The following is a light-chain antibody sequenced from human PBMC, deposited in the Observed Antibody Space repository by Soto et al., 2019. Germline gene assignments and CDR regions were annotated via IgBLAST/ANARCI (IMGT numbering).Light chain of an antibody. CDR3: LIFYGGTRV. J-gene: IGLJ3*02. V-gene: IGLV7-43*01. CDR1: TGAVTSGYY. Sequence: QTVVTQEPSLTVSPGGTVTLTCAPSTGAVTSGYYPNWFQQKPGQAPRALIYSTNNRHSWAPARFSGSLLGGKAALTLSGVQPEDEADYYRLIFYGGTRVFGGGTKLTVL. CDR2: STN.